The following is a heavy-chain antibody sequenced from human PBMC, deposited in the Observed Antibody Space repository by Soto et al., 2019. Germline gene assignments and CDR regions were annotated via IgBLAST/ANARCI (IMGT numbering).Heavy chain of an antibody. V-gene: IGHV3-21*01. D-gene: IGHD4-17*01. CDR3: ARVRWRDSGWDDY. CDR1: GFTFSSYS. CDR2: ISSSSYI. J-gene: IGHJ4*02. Sequence: EVQLVESGGGLVKPGGSLRLSCAASGFTFSSYSMNWVRQAPGKGLEWVSSISSSSYIYYADSVKGRFTISRDNAKNSLYLQMNSLRAEDTAVYYCARVRWRDSGWDDYWGQGTLVTVSS.